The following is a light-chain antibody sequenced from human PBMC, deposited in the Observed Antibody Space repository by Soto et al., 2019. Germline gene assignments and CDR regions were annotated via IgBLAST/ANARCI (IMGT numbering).Light chain of an antibody. J-gene: IGKJ2*01. V-gene: IGKV1-5*01. CDR3: QQYNSYPYT. CDR2: DAS. CDR1: QSISTW. Sequence: DLQMTQSPSTLSASVGDRVTITCRASQSISTWLAWYQQKPGKAPRFLIYDASNLESGVPSRFSGSGSGTEFTLTISSLQPDDFATYYCQQYNSYPYTFGRGTKLEIK.